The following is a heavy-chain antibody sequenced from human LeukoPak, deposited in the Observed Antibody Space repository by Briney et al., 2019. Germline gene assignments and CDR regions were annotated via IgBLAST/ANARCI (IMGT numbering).Heavy chain of an antibody. D-gene: IGHD3/OR15-3a*01. CDR2: SDSDMTST. J-gene: IGHJ2*01. Sequence: GGSLRLSCAASGFTFSSYWMNWVRQAPGKGLVWVSRSDSDMTSTTYADSVKGRFTISRDNDKNTLYLQMNSLRAEDTAVYYCSRSRGTHWYFDLWGRGTLVTVSS. CDR1: GFTFSSYW. V-gene: IGHV3-74*03. CDR3: SRSRGTHWYFDL.